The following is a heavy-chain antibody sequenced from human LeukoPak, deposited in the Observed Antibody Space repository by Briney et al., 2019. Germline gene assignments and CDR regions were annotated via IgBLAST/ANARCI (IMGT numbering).Heavy chain of an antibody. CDR1: GFTFSSYE. Sequence: GGSLRLSCAASGFTFSSYEMNWVRQAPGKGLEWVSYIGSSGSAIYYADSVKGRFTISRDNAKNSLYLQMNSLKTEDTAVYYCTRHNYDRSGYGAFDIWGQGTMVTVSS. V-gene: IGHV3-48*03. J-gene: IGHJ3*02. CDR2: IGSSGSAI. CDR3: TRHNYDRSGYGAFDI. D-gene: IGHD3-22*01.